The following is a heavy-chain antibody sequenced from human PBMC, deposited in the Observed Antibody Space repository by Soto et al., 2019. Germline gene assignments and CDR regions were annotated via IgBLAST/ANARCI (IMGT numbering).Heavy chain of an antibody. CDR2: ISYDGSST. CDR3: ARDQVAGTPSTTFDY. V-gene: IGHV3-30*03. Sequence: PGGSLRLSCVASGFTFSTNGMHWVRQAPGKGLEWVAMISYDGSSTYYADSVKGRFTISRDNSKNTLYLLMDSLRAEDTAVYFCARDQVAGTPSTTFDYWGQGTLVTVSS. CDR1: GFTFSTNG. J-gene: IGHJ4*02. D-gene: IGHD6-19*01.